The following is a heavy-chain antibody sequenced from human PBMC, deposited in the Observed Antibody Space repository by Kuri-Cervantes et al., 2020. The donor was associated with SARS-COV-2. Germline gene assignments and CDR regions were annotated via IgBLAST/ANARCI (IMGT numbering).Heavy chain of an antibody. V-gene: IGHV1-3*01. Sequence: ASVKVSCKVSGYTLTELSMHWVRQAPGKGLEWMGWINAGNGNTKYSQKFQGRVTITRDKSASTAYMELSSLRSEDTAVYYCAREDYYDSSGYYQGYYYGMDVWGQGTTVTVSS. D-gene: IGHD3-22*01. CDR1: GYTLTELS. CDR3: AREDYYDSSGYYQGYYYGMDV. CDR2: INAGNGNT. J-gene: IGHJ6*02.